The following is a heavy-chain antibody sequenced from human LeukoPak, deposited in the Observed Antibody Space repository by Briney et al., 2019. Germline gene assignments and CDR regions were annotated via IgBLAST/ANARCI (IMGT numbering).Heavy chain of an antibody. V-gene: IGHV3-30*04. J-gene: IGHJ4*01. CDR3: AKGIYSSGWSYFDY. CDR1: GFTFSNYA. CDR2: ISNVETNT. Sequence: GGSLRLSCAASGFTFSNYAMHWVRQAPGKGLEWVAVISNVETNTYYADSVKGRFTISRDNSKNTLYLQMNSLRAEDTAVYYCAKGIYSSGWSYFDYWGHGTLVTVSS. D-gene: IGHD6-19*01.